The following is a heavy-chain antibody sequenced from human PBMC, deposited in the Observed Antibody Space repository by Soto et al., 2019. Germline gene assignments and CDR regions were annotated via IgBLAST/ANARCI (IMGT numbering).Heavy chain of an antibody. CDR2: ITFSGNTV. V-gene: IGHV3-11*01. CDR1: GFTFSDSY. J-gene: IGHJ6*02. CDR3: ARVSWREKYGMDV. Sequence: GGSLRLSCAASGFTFSDSYMSWIRQAPGKGLEWISYITFSGNTVYYADSLKGRFTISRDNAKNSLYLQMNRLGAEDTAVYYCARVSWREKYGMDVWGQGTTVTVSS.